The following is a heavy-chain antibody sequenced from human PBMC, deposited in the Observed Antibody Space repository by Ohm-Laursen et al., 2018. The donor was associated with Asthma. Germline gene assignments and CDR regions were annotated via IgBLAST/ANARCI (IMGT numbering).Heavy chain of an antibody. CDR2: IIGSGADT. CDR1: GFTFSSYA. D-gene: IGHD1-26*01. J-gene: IGHJ1*01. CDR3: ARIGPEWELPGREYYLHH. Sequence: SLRLSCAASGFTFSSYAMSWVRQAPGKGLECVSAIIGSGADTYYEDSVKGRFTISRDNSKNTLYLQMNTLRAEDTALYYCARIGPEWELPGREYYLHHWGQGTQVTVSS. V-gene: IGHV3-23*01.